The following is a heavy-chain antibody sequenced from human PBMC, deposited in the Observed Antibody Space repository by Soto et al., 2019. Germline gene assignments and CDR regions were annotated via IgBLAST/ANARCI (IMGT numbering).Heavy chain of an antibody. CDR1: GFTFSSYA. CDR2: ITSSSSYI. CDR3: ARPRTTGHDPFDT. V-gene: IGHV3-21*01. Sequence: GGSLRLSCATSGFTFSSYAMSWVRQAPGKGLEWVSTITSSSSYIYYADSVKGRFTISRDNAKNTLYLQMNSLRAEDTAVYYCARPRTTGHDPFDTWGQGTMVTVSS. J-gene: IGHJ3*02. D-gene: IGHD1-1*01.